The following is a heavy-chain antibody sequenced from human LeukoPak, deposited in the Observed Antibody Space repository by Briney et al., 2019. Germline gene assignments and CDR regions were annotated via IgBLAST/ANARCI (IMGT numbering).Heavy chain of an antibody. J-gene: IGHJ4*02. CDR2: IYYSGST. Sequence: SSETLSLTCTVSGGSISSYYWSWIRQPPGKGLEWIGYIYYSGSTYYNPSLKSRVTISVDTSKNQFSLKLSSVTAADTAVYYCARRGYCSGGSCYPDFDYWGQGTLVTVSS. CDR1: GGSISSYY. CDR3: ARRGYCSGGSCYPDFDY. D-gene: IGHD2-15*01. V-gene: IGHV4-59*06.